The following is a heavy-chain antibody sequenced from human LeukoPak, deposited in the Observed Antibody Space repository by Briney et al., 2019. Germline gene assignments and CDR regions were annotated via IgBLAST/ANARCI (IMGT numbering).Heavy chain of an antibody. D-gene: IGHD5-12*01. CDR3: FSVDLGL. CDR2: ISSSSSYK. J-gene: IGHJ4*02. V-gene: IGHV3-21*01. Sequence: PGGSLRLSCAASGFTFRSYSMNWVRQAPGKGLEWVSSISSSSSYKYYADSVKGRFTISRDNAKNSLYLQMNSLRAEDTALYYCFSVDLGLWGQGTLVTVSS. CDR1: GFTFRSYS.